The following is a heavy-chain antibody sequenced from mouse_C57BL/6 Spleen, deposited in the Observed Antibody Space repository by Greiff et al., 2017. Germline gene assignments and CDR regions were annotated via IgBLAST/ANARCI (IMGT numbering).Heavy chain of an antibody. Sequence: EVKLMESGPELVKPGASVKISCKASGYSFTDYNMNWVKQSNGKSLEWIGVINPNYGTTSYNQKFKGKATLTVDQSSSTAYMQLNSLTSEDSAVYYCARTDYDYDEKKAWFAYWGQGTLVTVSA. CDR1: GYSFTDYN. D-gene: IGHD2-4*01. CDR2: INPNYGTT. J-gene: IGHJ3*01. V-gene: IGHV1-39*01. CDR3: ARTDYDYDEKKAWFAY.